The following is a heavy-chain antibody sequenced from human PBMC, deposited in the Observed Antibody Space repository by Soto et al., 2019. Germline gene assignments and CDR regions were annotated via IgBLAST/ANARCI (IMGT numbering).Heavy chain of an antibody. Sequence: ASVKVSCKASRVAFSKFIVSWVRQAPGLGLEWVGGIIPIFGTANYAQKFQGRVTITADESTSTSYMEVNNLRSEDTAVYYCAKVRYSSPMGYYYGMDVWGQGTTVTVSS. CDR3: AKVRYSSPMGYYYGMDV. CDR1: RVAFSKFI. CDR2: IIPIFGTA. D-gene: IGHD6-19*01. J-gene: IGHJ6*02. V-gene: IGHV1-69*13.